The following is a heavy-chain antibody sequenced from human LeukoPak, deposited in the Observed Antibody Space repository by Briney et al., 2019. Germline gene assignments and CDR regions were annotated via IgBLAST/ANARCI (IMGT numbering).Heavy chain of an antibody. CDR1: GGSISSYY. CDR3: ARDVGDYSGYDWGKSNWLDP. D-gene: IGHD5-12*01. J-gene: IGHJ5*02. V-gene: IGHV4-59*01. Sequence: SETLSLTCTVSGGSISSYYWSWIRQPPGKGLEWIGYIYDSGSTNYNPSLKSRVTISVDTSKNQFSLKLSSVTAADTAVYYCARDVGDYSGYDWGKSNWLDPSGQGALVTVSS. CDR2: IYDSGST.